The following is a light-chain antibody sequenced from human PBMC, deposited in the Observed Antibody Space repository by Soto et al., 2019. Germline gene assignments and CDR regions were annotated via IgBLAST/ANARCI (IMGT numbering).Light chain of an antibody. CDR3: QSYDSSSVV. J-gene: IGLJ2*01. V-gene: IGLV6-57*04. Sequence: NFMLTQPHSVSESPGKTVTISCTRSSGSIASNYVRWYQQRPGSAPTTVIYEDKQRPSGVPNRFSGSIDSSSNSAPHTISGRKTDDDTDFYCQSYDSSSVVFGGGTKRTV. CDR1: SGSIASNY. CDR2: EDK.